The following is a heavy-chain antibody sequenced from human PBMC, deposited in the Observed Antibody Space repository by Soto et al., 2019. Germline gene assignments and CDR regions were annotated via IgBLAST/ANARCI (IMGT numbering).Heavy chain of an antibody. D-gene: IGHD5-12*01. J-gene: IGHJ4*02. CDR2: IYYRGNA. CDR1: DDSINSDKYY. Sequence: PSETLSLTCSVSDDSINSDKYYWGWIRHPPGKGLEWIGSIYYRGNAYYNPSLQTRVTISLDKSKSQFSLKLNSVTAADSAVYFCARLEGLATISYYFDLWGPGALVTVSS. CDR3: ARLEGLATISYYFDL. V-gene: IGHV4-39*01.